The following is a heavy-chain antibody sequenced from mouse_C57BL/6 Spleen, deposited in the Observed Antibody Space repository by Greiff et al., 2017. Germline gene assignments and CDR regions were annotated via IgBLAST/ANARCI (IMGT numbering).Heavy chain of an antibody. CDR3: TKIPNYYGSSYDYFDY. CDR2: IDPETGGT. Sequence: VKLQESGAELVRPGASVTLSCKASGYTFTDYEMHWVKQTPVHGLEWIGAIDPETGGTAYNQKFKGKAILTADKSSSTAYMELRSLTSEDSAVYYCTKIPNYYGSSYDYFDYWGQGTTLTVSS. J-gene: IGHJ2*01. V-gene: IGHV1-15*01. CDR1: GYTFTDYE. D-gene: IGHD1-1*01.